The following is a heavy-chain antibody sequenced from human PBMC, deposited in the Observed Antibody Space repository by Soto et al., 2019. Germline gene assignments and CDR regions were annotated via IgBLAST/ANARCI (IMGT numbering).Heavy chain of an antibody. V-gene: IGHV4-34*01. J-gene: IGHJ4*02. Sequence: SETLSLTCAVFGGSFSGYYWSWIRQPPGKGLEWIGEINHSGSTNYNPSLKSRVTISVDTSKNQFSLKLSSVTAADTAVYYCARVPRYYDFWSGFYKDKGYFEYWGQGTLVTVSS. CDR2: INHSGST. D-gene: IGHD3-3*01. CDR3: ARVPRYYDFWSGFYKDKGYFEY. CDR1: GGSFSGYY.